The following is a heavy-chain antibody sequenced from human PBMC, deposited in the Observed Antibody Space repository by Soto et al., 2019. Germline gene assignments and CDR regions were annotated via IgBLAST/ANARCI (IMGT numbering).Heavy chain of an antibody. CDR1: GFTFSSYW. CDR3: ARGGMTTVTKYYYYYYGMDV. CDR2: IKQDGSDK. D-gene: IGHD4-4*01. Sequence: GGSLRLSCAASGFTFSSYWMSWVRQAPGKWLEWVANIKQDGSDKYYVDSVKGRFTISRDNSKNSLYLQMNSLRAEDTAVYYCARGGMTTVTKYYYYYYGMDVWGQGXTVTVYS. J-gene: IGHJ6*02. V-gene: IGHV3-7*03.